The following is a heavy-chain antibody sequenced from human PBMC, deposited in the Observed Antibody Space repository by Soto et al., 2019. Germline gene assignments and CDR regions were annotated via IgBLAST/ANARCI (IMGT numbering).Heavy chain of an antibody. J-gene: IGHJ6*02. CDR2: ISSTTGYT. Sequence: QVQLVESGGGLVKPGGSLRLSCVSSGFTFGNHFMNWVRQAPGKGLEWVSHISSTTGYTNYADSVKGRFTISRDNAKNSLYLQMNSLRAEDTAVYYCARPAVCYFCHGMDVWGQGTTVTVSS. CDR1: GFTFGNHF. V-gene: IGHV3-11*05. CDR3: ARPAVCYFCHGMDV.